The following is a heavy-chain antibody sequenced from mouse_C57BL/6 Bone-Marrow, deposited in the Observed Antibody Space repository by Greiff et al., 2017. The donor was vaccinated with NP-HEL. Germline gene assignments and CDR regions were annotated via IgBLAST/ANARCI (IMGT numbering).Heavy chain of an antibody. J-gene: IGHJ3*01. Sequence: QVQLQQPGAELARPGASVKLSCKASGYTFTSYGISWVKQRTGQGLEWIGEIYPRSGNTYYNEKFNGKATLTADKSSSTAYMELRSLTSEDSAVYFCVYYYGSSYEFAYWGQGTLVTVSA. V-gene: IGHV1-81*01. D-gene: IGHD1-1*01. CDR3: VYYYGSSYEFAY. CDR2: IYPRSGNT. CDR1: GYTFTSYG.